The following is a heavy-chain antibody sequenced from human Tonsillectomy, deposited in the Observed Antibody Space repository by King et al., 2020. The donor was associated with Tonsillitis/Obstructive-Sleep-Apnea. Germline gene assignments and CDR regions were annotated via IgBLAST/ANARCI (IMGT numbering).Heavy chain of an antibody. CDR1: GGSISSSSYY. J-gene: IGHJ6*03. CDR2: IYYSGNT. V-gene: IGHV4-39*01. Sequence: QVQLQESGPGLVKPSETLSLTCTVSGGSISSSSYYWGWIRQTPGQGLEWIGSIYYSGNTYYNPSLKSRVTISVDTSKNQFSLKLSSVTAADTAVYYCARQAPDDYDISGTAYYMDVGGKGTTVTVSS. D-gene: IGHD3-22*01. CDR3: ARQAPDDYDISGTAYYMDV.